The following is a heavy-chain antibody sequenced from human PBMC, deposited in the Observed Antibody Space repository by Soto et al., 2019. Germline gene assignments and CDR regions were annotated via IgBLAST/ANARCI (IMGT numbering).Heavy chain of an antibody. CDR2: IYYSGST. CDR1: GGSISSSSYY. CDR3: ARLFPDYAPGNYYMDV. J-gene: IGHJ6*03. V-gene: IGHV4-39*01. Sequence: LSETLSLTCTVSGGSISSSSYYWGWIRQPPGKGLEWIGSIYYSGSTYYNPSLKSRVTISVDTSKNQFSLKLSSVTAADTAVYYCARLFPDYAPGNYYMDVWGKGTTVTVSS. D-gene: IGHD2-2*01.